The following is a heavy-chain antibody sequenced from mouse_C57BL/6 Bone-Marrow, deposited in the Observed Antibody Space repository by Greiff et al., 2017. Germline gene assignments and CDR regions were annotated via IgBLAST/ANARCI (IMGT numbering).Heavy chain of an antibody. CDR2: IDPENGDT. V-gene: IGHV14-4*01. CDR3: TSYGSSYGAMDY. D-gene: IGHD1-1*01. Sequence: VQLQQSGAELVRPGASVKLSCTASGFNIKDDYMHWVKQRPEQGLEWIGWIDPENGDTEYASKFQGKATITADTSSNTAYLQLSRLTSEDTAVYYCTSYGSSYGAMDYWGQGTSVTVSS. J-gene: IGHJ4*01. CDR1: GFNIKDDY.